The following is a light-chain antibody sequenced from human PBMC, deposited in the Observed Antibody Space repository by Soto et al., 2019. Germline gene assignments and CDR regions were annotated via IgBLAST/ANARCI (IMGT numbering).Light chain of an antibody. Sequence: EMVFTQSPCTLSLSPGERATLSCRASHTISSSYLAWYQQKPGQAPRLLMYGISRRATGIPDRFSGSGSGTDFTLTITRLEPEDFAVYYCQQYVTSSPRTFGQGTKVDSK. J-gene: IGKJ1*01. CDR2: GIS. CDR1: HTISSSY. CDR3: QQYVTSSPRT. V-gene: IGKV3-20*01.